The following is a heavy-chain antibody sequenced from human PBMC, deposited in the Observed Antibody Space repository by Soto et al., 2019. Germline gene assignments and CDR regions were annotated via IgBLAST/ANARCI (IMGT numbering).Heavy chain of an antibody. D-gene: IGHD1-1*01. Sequence: GESLKISCKPSGYRFTSSWIACARQMPGKGLEWMGIIYPGDSDTRYRPSFQGQVTISADKSSSTAYLQWNSLQASDTAMYYCARLPGIVAPGTVFLDNWGQGTMVTVSS. CDR1: GYRFTSSW. CDR3: ARLPGIVAPGTVFLDN. CDR2: IYPGDSDT. V-gene: IGHV5-51*01. J-gene: IGHJ4*02.